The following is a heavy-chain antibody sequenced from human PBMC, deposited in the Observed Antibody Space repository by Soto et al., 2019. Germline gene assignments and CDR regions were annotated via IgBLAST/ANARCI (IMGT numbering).Heavy chain of an antibody. CDR2: IIPIVGTA. D-gene: IGHD2-15*01. CDR1: GGTFSSYA. Sequence: QVQLVQSGAEVKKPGSSVNVSCKASGGTFSSYAISWVRQAPGHGLEWMGGIIPIVGTANYAQKFQGRVTITAAEYTSTAYMELSSLRSEDTAVYYCARAADCSGGSCYSYGMDVWGQGTTVTVSS. J-gene: IGHJ6*02. V-gene: IGHV1-69*01. CDR3: ARAADCSGGSCYSYGMDV.